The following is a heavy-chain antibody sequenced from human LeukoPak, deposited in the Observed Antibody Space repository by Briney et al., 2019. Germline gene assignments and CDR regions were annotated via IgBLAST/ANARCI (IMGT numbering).Heavy chain of an antibody. D-gene: IGHD6-19*01. Sequence: QPGGSLRLSCAASGFTFSSYEMNWVRQAPGKGLEWVSYISSSGSTIYYAASVKGRFTISRDNAKNSLYLQMNSLRAEDTAVYYCARDFSNTGYSSGWYFVDYFDYWGQGTLVTVSS. J-gene: IGHJ4*02. CDR2: ISSSGSTI. V-gene: IGHV3-48*03. CDR3: ARDFSNTGYSSGWYFVDYFDY. CDR1: GFTFSSYE.